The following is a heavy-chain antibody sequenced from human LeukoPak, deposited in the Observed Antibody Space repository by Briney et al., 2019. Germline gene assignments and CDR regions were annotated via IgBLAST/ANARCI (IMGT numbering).Heavy chain of an antibody. J-gene: IGHJ4*02. CDR2: INPNSGGT. V-gene: IGHV1-2*02. D-gene: IGHD3-10*01. Sequence: ASVKVSCKASVYTFTGYYMHWVRQAPGQGLEWMGWINPNSGGTNYAQKFQGRVTMTRDTSISTAYMELSRLRSDDTAVYYCAKAGNRNYYGSGSYSGYYFDYWGQGTLVTVSS. CDR1: VYTFTGYY. CDR3: AKAGNRNYYGSGSYSGYYFDY.